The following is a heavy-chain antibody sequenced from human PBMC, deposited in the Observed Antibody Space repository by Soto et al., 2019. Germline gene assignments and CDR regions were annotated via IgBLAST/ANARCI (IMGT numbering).Heavy chain of an antibody. V-gene: IGHV3-23*01. CDR1: GFTFSSYA. CDR3: AKLPDTAMDPLYYFDD. Sequence: PGGSLRLSCAASGFTFSSYAMSWVRQAPGKGLEWVSAISGSGGSTYYADSVKGRFTISRDNSKNTLYLQMNSLRAEDTAVYYCAKLPDTAMDPLYYFDDWGQGTLVTGSS. D-gene: IGHD5-18*01. CDR2: ISGSGGST. J-gene: IGHJ4*02.